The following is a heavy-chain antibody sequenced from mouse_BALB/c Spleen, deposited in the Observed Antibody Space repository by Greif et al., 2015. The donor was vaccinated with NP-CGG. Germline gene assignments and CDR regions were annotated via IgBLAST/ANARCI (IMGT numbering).Heavy chain of an antibody. Sequence: EVKLVESGGGLVQPKGSLKLSCAASGFTFNTYAMNWVRQAPGKGLEWVARIRSKSNNYATYYADSVKDRCTISRDDSQSMLDLQMNNLKTEDTAMYYCHGSSYLHAMDYWGQGTSVSVSS. CDR1: GFTFNTYA. D-gene: IGHD1-1*01. V-gene: IGHV10-1*02. CDR3: HGSSYLHAMDY. J-gene: IGHJ4*01. CDR2: IRSKSNNYAT.